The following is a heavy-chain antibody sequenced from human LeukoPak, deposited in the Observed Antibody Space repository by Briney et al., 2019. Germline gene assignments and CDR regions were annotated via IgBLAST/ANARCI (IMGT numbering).Heavy chain of an antibody. Sequence: GGSLRLSCAASGFTFSTSWMTWIRQAPGKWLEWVASMNQDGSEIHYVDSVKGRFTISRDNAKNSLFLQMNSLTADDTAVHYCVRAHHPGGWFDPWGQGTLVTVSS. V-gene: IGHV3-7*04. CDR1: GFTFSTSW. CDR2: MNQDGSEI. J-gene: IGHJ5*02. D-gene: IGHD3-10*01. CDR3: VRAHHPGGWFDP.